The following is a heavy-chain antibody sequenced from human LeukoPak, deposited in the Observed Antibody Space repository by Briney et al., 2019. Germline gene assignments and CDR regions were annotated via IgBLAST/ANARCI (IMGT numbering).Heavy chain of an antibody. V-gene: IGHV3-21*01. D-gene: IGHD6-13*01. CDR3: LIAAAGTPFDY. CDR1: GFTFSSYS. CDR2: ISSNSYHI. Sequence: GGSLRLSCAASGFTFSSYSVHWVRQAPGKGLKWVSSISSNSYHIYYAGSVKGRFTISRDNAKNSLYLQMNSLRAEDTAVYYCLIAAAGTPFDYWGQGTLVTVSS. J-gene: IGHJ4*02.